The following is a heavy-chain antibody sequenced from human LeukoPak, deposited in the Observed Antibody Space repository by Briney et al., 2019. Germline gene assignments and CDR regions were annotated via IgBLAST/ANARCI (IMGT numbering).Heavy chain of an antibody. V-gene: IGHV4-4*02. CDR2: VHLDGRT. CDR3: AGEGGFYRPLDY. D-gene: IGHD3-3*01. J-gene: IGHJ4*02. Sequence: SETLSLTCGVSGGSVINTNWWTWVRQPPGKGLEWIGEVHLDGRTNYNPSLESRLTMSVDVSENQVSLKLTSVTAADTAVYYCAGEGGFYRPLDYSGQGTLVTVSS. CDR1: GGSVINTNW.